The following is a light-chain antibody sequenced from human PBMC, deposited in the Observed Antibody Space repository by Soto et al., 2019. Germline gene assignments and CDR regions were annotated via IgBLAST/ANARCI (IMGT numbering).Light chain of an antibody. Sequence: LTQPASVSGSPGQSITISCTGTSSDIGGYNSVSWYQQHPRKAPKLMIYEVTNRPSGISNRFSGSKSGNTASLTISGLQAEDEADYYCSSYTRGNTYVFGTGTKVTVL. J-gene: IGLJ1*01. CDR1: SSDIGGYNS. CDR2: EVT. CDR3: SSYTRGNTYV. V-gene: IGLV2-14*01.